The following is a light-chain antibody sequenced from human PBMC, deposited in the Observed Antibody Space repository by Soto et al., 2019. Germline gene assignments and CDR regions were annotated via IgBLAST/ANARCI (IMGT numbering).Light chain of an antibody. CDR1: QSINND. Sequence: EVVMTQSPATLSVSPGERATLSCRASQSINNDLAWYQHKPGQAPRLLIYGASTRAIGVPARFSGSGSGTEFTLTIDSLQSDDFAVYYCQQYDNWPPITFGQGNDWRL. V-gene: IGKV3-15*01. CDR3: QQYDNWPPIT. CDR2: GAS. J-gene: IGKJ5*01.